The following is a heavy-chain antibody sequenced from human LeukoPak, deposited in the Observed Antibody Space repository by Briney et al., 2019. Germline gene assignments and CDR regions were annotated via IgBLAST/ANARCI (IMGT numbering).Heavy chain of an antibody. Sequence: SETLSLTCAVYGGSFSGYYWSWIRQPPGKGLEWIGEINHSGSTNYNPSLKSRVTISVDTSKNQFSLKLSSVTAADTAVYYCARGRRAVGYCSSTSCYTLPGYWGQGTLVTVSS. CDR3: ARGRRAVGYCSSTSCYTLPGY. CDR2: INHSGST. D-gene: IGHD2-2*02. J-gene: IGHJ4*02. V-gene: IGHV4-34*01. CDR1: GGSFSGYY.